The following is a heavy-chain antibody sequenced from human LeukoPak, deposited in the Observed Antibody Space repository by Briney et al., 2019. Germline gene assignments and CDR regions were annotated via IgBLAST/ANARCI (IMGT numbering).Heavy chain of an antibody. D-gene: IGHD3-10*01. CDR3: ATDVTMVRGVLDY. V-gene: IGHV3-30-3*01. CDR1: GFSFSSYA. Sequence: GGSLRLSCAASGFSFSSYAMHWVRQAPGKGLEWVAVISYDGDSNNKYYADSAKGRFTISRDNPKNTLYLQMNSLRAEDTAVYYCATDVTMVRGVLDYWGRGTLVTVSS. J-gene: IGHJ4*02. CDR2: ISYDGDSNNK.